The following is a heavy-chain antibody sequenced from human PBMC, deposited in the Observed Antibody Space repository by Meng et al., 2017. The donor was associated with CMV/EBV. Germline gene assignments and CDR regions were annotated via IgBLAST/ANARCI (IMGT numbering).Heavy chain of an antibody. CDR3: ARGAPGY. CDR1: GGSCSGYS. CDR2: IKDTGTT. J-gene: IGHJ4*02. V-gene: IGHV4-34*01. Sequence: ETLFPTGAVYGGSCSGYSWTWIRQSPAKGLEWIGNIKDTGTTNYNPSLKSRVSILVDTSKNQFSLKLKSVTGADTAIYYCARGAPGYWGQGTLVTVSS.